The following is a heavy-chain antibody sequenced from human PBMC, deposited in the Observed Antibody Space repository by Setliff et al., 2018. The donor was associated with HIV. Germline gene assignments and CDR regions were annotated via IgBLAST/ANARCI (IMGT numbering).Heavy chain of an antibody. Sequence: PSETLSLTCTISGGSFGVYRWSWIRQSAGRGLEWIGRIDSSGTTDYKPSLKGRVAISVDTSRNQFSLRVTSVTAADTAVYYCARDDLVWGGNNWFDPWGQGTLVTVSS. J-gene: IGHJ5*01. CDR1: GGSFGVYR. V-gene: IGHV4-4*07. D-gene: IGHD2-8*01. CDR2: IDSSGTT. CDR3: ARDDLVWGGNNWFDP.